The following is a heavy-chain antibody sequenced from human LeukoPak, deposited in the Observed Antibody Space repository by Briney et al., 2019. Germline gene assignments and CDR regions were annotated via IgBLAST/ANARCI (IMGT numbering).Heavy chain of an antibody. V-gene: IGHV1-24*01. CDR1: GYTLTELS. CDR3: AREVTMVRGVIITPYLDY. J-gene: IGHJ4*02. D-gene: IGHD3-10*01. Sequence: ASVKVSCKVSGYTLTELSMHWVRQAPGKGLEWMGGFDPEDGETIYAQKFQGRVTMTEDTSTDTAYMELSSLRSEDTAVYYCAREVTMVRGVIITPYLDYWGQGTLVTVSS. CDR2: FDPEDGET.